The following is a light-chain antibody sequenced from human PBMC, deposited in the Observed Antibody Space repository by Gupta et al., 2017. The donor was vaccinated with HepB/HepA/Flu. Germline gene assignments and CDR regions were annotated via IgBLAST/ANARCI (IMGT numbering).Light chain of an antibody. J-gene: IGKJ1*01. Sequence: EIVLTQSPGTLSLSPGERATLSCRASQNIRSNYLAWYQHKPGLAPRLLIYGASYRAIGIPDRFSGSGSGTDFTLTISRLEPEDFAVYYCQQDGSSPWTFGQGTKVEIK. CDR2: GAS. CDR1: QNIRSNY. CDR3: QQDGSSPWT. V-gene: IGKV3-20*01.